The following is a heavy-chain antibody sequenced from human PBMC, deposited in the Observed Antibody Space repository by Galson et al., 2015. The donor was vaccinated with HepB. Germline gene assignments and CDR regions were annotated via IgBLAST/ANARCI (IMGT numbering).Heavy chain of an antibody. D-gene: IGHD6-6*01. J-gene: IGHJ4*02. CDR1: GFTFSSYS. CDR2: ISSSSSTI. CDR3: ARVLGRSTSDYYFDH. Sequence: SLRLSCAASGFTFSSYSMNWVRQAPGKGLEWVSYISSSSSTIYYADSVKGRFTISRDNAKNSLYLQMNSLRAEDTAVYCCARVLGRSTSDYYFDHWGQGTLVTVSS. V-gene: IGHV3-48*01.